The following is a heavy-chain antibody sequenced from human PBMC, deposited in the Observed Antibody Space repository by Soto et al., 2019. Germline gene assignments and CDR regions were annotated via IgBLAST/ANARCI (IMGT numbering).Heavy chain of an antibody. D-gene: IGHD6-19*01. J-gene: IGHJ4*02. CDR3: ARAIAVGSTSLDY. Sequence: EVHLVESGGHLVQPGGSLSLSCAASGFTFSTYNMNWVRQAPGKGLEWLSYISSRSTALYYADSVKGRFTISRDNARNSLYLQMNSLTDEDTAVYFCARAIAVGSTSLDYWGQGTLVTVSS. CDR1: GFTFSTYN. CDR2: ISSRSTAL. V-gene: IGHV3-48*02.